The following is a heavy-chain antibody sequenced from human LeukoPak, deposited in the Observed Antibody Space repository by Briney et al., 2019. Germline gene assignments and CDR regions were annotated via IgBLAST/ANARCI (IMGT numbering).Heavy chain of an antibody. Sequence: SQTLSLTCSISGDSVSSNSAAWNWIRQSPSRGLEWLGRTYYRSKWYNDYAVSVKSRITIKSDTSKNQFSLQLNSVTPEDTAVYYCAKDGYCSSTSCAGYFDYWGQGTLVTVSS. V-gene: IGHV6-1*01. CDR1: GDSVSSNSAA. CDR3: AKDGYCSSTSCAGYFDY. J-gene: IGHJ4*02. D-gene: IGHD2-2*03. CDR2: TYYRSKWYN.